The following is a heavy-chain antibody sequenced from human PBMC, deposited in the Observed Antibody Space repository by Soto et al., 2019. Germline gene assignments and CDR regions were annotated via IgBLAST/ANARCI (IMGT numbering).Heavy chain of an antibody. Sequence: PGGSLRLSCAASGFSFSSYAMTWVRQAPGKGLEWVSAISGSGDSTFYADSVKGRFTISRDNSKNTLSLQMNALRVEDTGVYYCTRGPRPTSTGTGAFWGQGTLVTVSS. CDR1: GFSFSSYA. J-gene: IGHJ4*02. D-gene: IGHD1-1*01. CDR3: TRGPRPTSTGTGAF. CDR2: ISGSGDST. V-gene: IGHV3-23*01.